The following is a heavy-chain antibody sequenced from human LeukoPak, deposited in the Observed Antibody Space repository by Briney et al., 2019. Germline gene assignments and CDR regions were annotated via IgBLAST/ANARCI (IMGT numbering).Heavy chain of an antibody. J-gene: IGHJ6*02. CDR2: IIPILGIA. D-gene: IGHD2-15*01. V-gene: IGHV1-69*04. CDR3: ARGKYCSGGSCYFWYYGMDV. CDR1: GGTFSSYA. Sequence: SVKVSCKASGGTFSSYAISWVRQAPGQGLEWMGRIIPILGIANYAQKFQGRVTITADKSTSTAYMELSSLRSEDTAVYYCARGKYCSGGSCYFWYYGMDVWGQGPRSPSP.